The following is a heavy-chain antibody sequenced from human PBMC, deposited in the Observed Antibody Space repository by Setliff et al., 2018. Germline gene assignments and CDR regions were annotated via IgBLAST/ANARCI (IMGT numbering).Heavy chain of an antibody. V-gene: IGHV3-7*01. CDR1: GFTFSNYW. CDR2: INQDGSEK. CDR3: AREPTVTTLDY. Sequence: GGSLRLSCTASGFTFSNYWMNWVRQAPGKGLEWVANINQDGSEKYHADSVKGRFTISRDNAKNSLYLQMTSLRAEDTAVYYCAREPTVTTLDYWGQGTLVTVSS. D-gene: IGHD4-4*01. J-gene: IGHJ4*02.